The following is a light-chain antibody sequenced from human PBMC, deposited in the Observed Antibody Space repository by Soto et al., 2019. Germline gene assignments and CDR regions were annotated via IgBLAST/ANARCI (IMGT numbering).Light chain of an antibody. CDR3: QQRSNWPVT. CDR1: QSVRRY. Sequence: EIVLTQSPATLSLSPGERATLSCRASQSVRRYLAWYQQKPGQTPRLLIYDASNRATDIPARFSGSGSGTDFTLTISSLEPEDFAVYYCQQRSNWPVTFGRGTRVEIK. J-gene: IGKJ4*02. V-gene: IGKV3-11*01. CDR2: DAS.